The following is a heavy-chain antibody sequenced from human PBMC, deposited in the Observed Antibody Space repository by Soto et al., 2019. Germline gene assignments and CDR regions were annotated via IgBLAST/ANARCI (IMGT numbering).Heavy chain of an antibody. J-gene: IGHJ6*02. CDR2: INTYNGNT. CDR3: AMVDFYVTPSTKDV. D-gene: IGHD3-3*01. Sequence: QVQLVQSGAEVKNPGASVKVSCKASGYTFIRYGIGWARQAPGQGLEWMGWINTYNGNTNYAQNVQGRVTLTTDTTTGTAYMELKSLRFNDTAIYYSAMVDFYVTPSTKDVWGQVTTVIVSS. CDR1: GYTFIRYG. V-gene: IGHV1-18*01.